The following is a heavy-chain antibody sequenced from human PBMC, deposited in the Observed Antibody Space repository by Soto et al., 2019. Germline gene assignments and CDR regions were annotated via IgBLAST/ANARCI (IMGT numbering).Heavy chain of an antibody. Sequence: PGGSLRLSCAASGVTFSSYGLHWVRQAPGKGLEWVAVISYDGSNKYYADSVKGRFTISRDNSKNTLYLQMNSLRAEDTAVYYCAKTRSRLRYFYFDYWGQGT. CDR1: GVTFSSYG. CDR3: AKTRSRLRYFYFDY. CDR2: ISYDGSNK. D-gene: IGHD3-9*01. J-gene: IGHJ4*02. V-gene: IGHV3-30*18.